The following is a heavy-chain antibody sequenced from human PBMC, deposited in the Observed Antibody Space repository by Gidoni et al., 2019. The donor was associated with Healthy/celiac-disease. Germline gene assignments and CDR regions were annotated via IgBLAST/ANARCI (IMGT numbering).Heavy chain of an antibody. CDR2: IYTSVST. Sequence: VQLQESGPGLVQPSQTLSLTCTVSGGSISSGSYYWSWIRQPAGKGLEWIGRIYTSVSTNSNPSLKSRVTISVDTSTTQFSLKLSSVTAADTAVYYCARDFGDYRNYWGGFDYWGQGTLVTVSS. J-gene: IGHJ4*02. CDR1: GGSISSGSYY. CDR3: ARDFGDYRNYWGGFDY. D-gene: IGHD4-4*01. V-gene: IGHV4-61*02.